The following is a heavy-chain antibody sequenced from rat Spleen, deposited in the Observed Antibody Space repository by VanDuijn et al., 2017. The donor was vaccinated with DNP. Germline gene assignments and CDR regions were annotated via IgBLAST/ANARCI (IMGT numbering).Heavy chain of an antibody. Sequence: QVQLKESGPGLVQPSQTLSLTCTVSGFSLTSYTLTWVRQPPGKGLEWIAAMSSGGSTYYNSALKSRLSISRDTSKSQVFLEMNSLQTEDTATYYCARDWDGYNIDYWGQGVMVTVSS. CDR1: GFSLTSYT. CDR2: MSSGGST. D-gene: IGHD4-1*01. V-gene: IGHV2-6*01. CDR3: ARDWDGYNIDY. J-gene: IGHJ2*01.